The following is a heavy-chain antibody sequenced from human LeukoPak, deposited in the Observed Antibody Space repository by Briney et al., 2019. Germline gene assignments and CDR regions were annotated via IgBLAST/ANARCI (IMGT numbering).Heavy chain of an antibody. D-gene: IGHD3-10*01. CDR3: ARDRVVRGVILGYYHYYMDV. V-gene: IGHV1-2*02. CDR2: INPNSGGT. Sequence: PWASVKVSCKAPGYPFTGYYMHWVRQAPGQGLEWMGWINPNSGGTNYAQKFQGRVTMTRDTSISTAYMELSRLRSDDTAVYYCARDRVVRGVILGYYHYYMDVWGKGTTVTISS. CDR1: GYPFTGYY. J-gene: IGHJ6*03.